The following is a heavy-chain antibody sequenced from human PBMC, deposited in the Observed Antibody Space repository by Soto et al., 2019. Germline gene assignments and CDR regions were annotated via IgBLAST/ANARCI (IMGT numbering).Heavy chain of an antibody. CDR1: GFIFSDHY. Sequence: EVQLVESGGGLVQPGGSLRLSCAASGFIFSDHYMDWVRQAPGKGLEWVGRTRNKANSYTTEYAASVKGRFTISRDDSKNSLYLQMNSLRTEDTAVYYCARELMTTVTYYDYWGQGTLFTVSS. J-gene: IGHJ4*02. CDR3: ARELMTTVTYYDY. CDR2: TRNKANSYTT. V-gene: IGHV3-72*01. D-gene: IGHD4-17*01.